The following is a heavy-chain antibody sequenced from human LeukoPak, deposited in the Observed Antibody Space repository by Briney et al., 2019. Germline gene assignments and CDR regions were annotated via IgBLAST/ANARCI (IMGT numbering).Heavy chain of an antibody. CDR1: GGSINNYY. V-gene: IGHV4-59*01. CDR3: ARGGDYGDLRYFDY. Sequence: SETLSLTCTVSGGSINNYYWSWIRQPPGKGLGWIGYIYYRGSTNYNPSLKSRVTFSVDTSKNQFSLKLNSVTAADTAVYYCARGGDYGDLRYFDYWGQGTLVTVSS. J-gene: IGHJ4*02. CDR2: IYYRGST. D-gene: IGHD4-17*01.